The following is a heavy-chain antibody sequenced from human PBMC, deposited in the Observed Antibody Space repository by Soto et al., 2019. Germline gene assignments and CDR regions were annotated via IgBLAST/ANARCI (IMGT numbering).Heavy chain of an antibody. V-gene: IGHV3-23*01. CDR3: AKDSSTSPLYFDY. CDR2: ISGTGGST. CDR1: GFTFTTYA. J-gene: IGHJ4*02. Sequence: GGSLRLSCAASGFTFTTYAMSWVRQAPGKGLEWVSAISGTGGSTYYADSVKGRFTISRDNSKNTLYLQMNSLRAEDTAVYYFAKDSSTSPLYFDYWGPGPLVTVSS. D-gene: IGHD6-13*01.